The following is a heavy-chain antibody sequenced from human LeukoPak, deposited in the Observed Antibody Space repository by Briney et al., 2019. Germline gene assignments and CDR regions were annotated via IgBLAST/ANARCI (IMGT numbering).Heavy chain of an antibody. CDR1: GFTFSSYS. CDR2: ISSSSSYI. CDR3: ARGADYDFWSGYSVGYYGMDV. Sequence: PGGSLRLSCAASGFTFSSYSMNWVRQAPGKGLEWVSSISSSSSYIYYADSVKGRFTISRDNAKNSLYLQMNSLRAEDMAVYYCARGADYDFWSGYSVGYYGMDVWGQGTTVTVSS. V-gene: IGHV3-21*01. J-gene: IGHJ6*02. D-gene: IGHD3-3*01.